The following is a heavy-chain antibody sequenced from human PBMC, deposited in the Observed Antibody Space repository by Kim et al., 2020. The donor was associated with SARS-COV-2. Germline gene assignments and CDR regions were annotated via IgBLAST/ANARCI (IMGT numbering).Heavy chain of an antibody. D-gene: IGHD3-22*01. J-gene: IGHJ1*01. CDR2: ISWNSGSI. V-gene: IGHV3-9*01. CDR3: AKDGHSSGYFEYFQH. CDR1: GFTFDDYA. Sequence: GGSLRLSCAASGFTFDDYAMHWVRQAPGKGLEWVSGISWNSGSIGYADSVKGRFTISRDNAKNSLYLQMNSLRTEDTALYYCAKDGHSSGYFEYFQHWGQGTLVTVSS.